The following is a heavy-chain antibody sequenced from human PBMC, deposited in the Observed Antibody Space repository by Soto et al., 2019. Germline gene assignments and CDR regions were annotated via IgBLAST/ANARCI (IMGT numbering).Heavy chain of an antibody. J-gene: IGHJ4*02. CDR3: AKDLWEYSSSFYFDY. V-gene: IGHV3-23*01. CDR1: GFTFSSYA. CDR2: ISGSGGST. Sequence: EVQLLESGGGLVQPGGSLRLSCAASGFTFSSYAMSWVRQAPGKGLEWVSAISGSGGSTYYADSVKGRFTISRDNSKNTRYLQMNSLRAEDTAVYYCAKDLWEYSSSFYFDYWGQGTLVTVSS. D-gene: IGHD6-6*01.